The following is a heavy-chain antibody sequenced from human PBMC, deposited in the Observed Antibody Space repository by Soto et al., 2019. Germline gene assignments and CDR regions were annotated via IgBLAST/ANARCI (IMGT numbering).Heavy chain of an antibody. V-gene: IGHV3-30-3*01. Sequence: QVQLVESGGGVVQPGRSLRLSCAASGFTFSSYAMHWVRQAPGKGLEWVAVISYDGSNKYYPDSVKGRFTISRDNSKNTLYLQMNSLRTEDTAVYYCARPLWRDDYNWGYFDLWGRGTLVTVSS. CDR2: ISYDGSNK. CDR3: ARPLWRDDYNWGYFDL. J-gene: IGHJ2*01. D-gene: IGHD4-4*01. CDR1: GFTFSSYA.